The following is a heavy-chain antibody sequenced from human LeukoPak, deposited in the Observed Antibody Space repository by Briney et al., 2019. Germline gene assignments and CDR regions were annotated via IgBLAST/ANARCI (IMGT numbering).Heavy chain of an antibody. Sequence: GSLRLSCAASGFTFRSYGLDWVRQAPGKGLGGVAFIRYDGSNKYYADSVKGRFTISRDNSKNTLYLQMNSLRAEDTAVYYCAKDRRPRYCSSTSCYFYWGQGTLVTVSS. V-gene: IGHV3-30*02. CDR3: AKDRRPRYCSSTSCYFY. D-gene: IGHD2-2*01. J-gene: IGHJ4*02. CDR2: IRYDGSNK. CDR1: GFTFRSYG.